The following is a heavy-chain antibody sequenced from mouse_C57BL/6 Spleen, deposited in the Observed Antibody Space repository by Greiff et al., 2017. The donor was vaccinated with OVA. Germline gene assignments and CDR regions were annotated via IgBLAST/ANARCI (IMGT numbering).Heavy chain of an antibody. D-gene: IGHD2-1*01. Sequence: VKLMESGPGLVAPSQSLSITCTVSGFSLTSYAISWVRQPPGTGLEWLGVIWTGGGTNYNSALKFRMSISHDNSKSQVFVKMNSLQTDDTARYYCARNSVYYGNSRCYYFDYWGQGTTLTVSS. CDR3: ARNSVYYGNSRCYYFDY. J-gene: IGHJ2*01. CDR2: IWTGGGT. CDR1: GFSLTSYA. V-gene: IGHV2-9-1*01.